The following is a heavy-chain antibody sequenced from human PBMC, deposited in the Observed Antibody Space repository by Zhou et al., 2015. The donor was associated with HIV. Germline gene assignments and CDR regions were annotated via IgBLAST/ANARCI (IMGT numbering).Heavy chain of an antibody. J-gene: IGHJ2*01. CDR2: ITPVLGTA. CDR3: ARDRGAARPDWRYFDL. D-gene: IGHD6-6*01. CDR1: GATFGYNA. Sequence: QVQLVQSGAEVKKPGSSVKVSCLASGATFGYNAISWVRQAPGQGLEWMGGITPVLGTANYAQKFQGRVSITADRSTNTAYMELRSLRSEDTAVYYCARDRGAARPDWRYFDLWGRGTLVTVSP. V-gene: IGHV1-69*06.